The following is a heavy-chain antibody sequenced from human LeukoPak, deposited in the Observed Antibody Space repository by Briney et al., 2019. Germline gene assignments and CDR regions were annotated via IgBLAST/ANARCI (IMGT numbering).Heavy chain of an antibody. V-gene: IGHV4-38-2*02. CDR1: GYSISSGYY. CDR3: ARAYSSSWYWNWFDP. CDR2: IYPTGNT. J-gene: IGHJ5*02. D-gene: IGHD6-13*01. Sequence: SETLSLTCTVSGYSISSGYYWGWIRQPPGKGLEWIGNIYPTGNTYYNPSLESRVTISVDTLKSQFHLKVSSVSAADTAVYYCARAYSSSWYWNWFDPWGQGTLVTVSS.